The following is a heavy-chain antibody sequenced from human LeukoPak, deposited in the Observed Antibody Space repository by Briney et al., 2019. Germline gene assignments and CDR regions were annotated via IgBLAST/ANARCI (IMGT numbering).Heavy chain of an antibody. D-gene: IGHD2-21*01. CDR1: GYTFTNHY. Sequence: ASVKVSCKASGYTFTNHYMHLVRQAPGQGLEWMAIINPTGSKTWYAQKFQGRVTLTRDTSTNTDYMELSSVRSEDTAVYYCARDNSASVTWWFDPWGQGTLVTVSS. CDR3: ARDNSASVTWWFDP. V-gene: IGHV1-46*03. CDR2: INPTGSKT. J-gene: IGHJ5*02.